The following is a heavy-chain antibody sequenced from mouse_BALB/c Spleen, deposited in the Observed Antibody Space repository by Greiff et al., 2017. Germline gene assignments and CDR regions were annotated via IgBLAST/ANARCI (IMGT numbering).Heavy chain of an antibody. D-gene: IGHD2-4*01. CDR2: ISSGGSTI. CDR1: GFTFSSYG. V-gene: IGHV5-17*02. J-gene: IGHJ2*01. CDR3: ARSGGYDYDPYYFDY. Sequence: EVKLMEPGGGLVQPGGSRKLSCAASGFTFSSYGMHWVRQAPEKGLEWVAYISSGGSTIYYADTVKGRFTITRDNPKNTLFLQMTSLRSEDTAMYYCARSGGYDYDPYYFDYWGQGTTLTVSS.